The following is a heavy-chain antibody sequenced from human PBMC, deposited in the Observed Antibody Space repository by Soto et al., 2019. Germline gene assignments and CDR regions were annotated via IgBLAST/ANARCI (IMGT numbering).Heavy chain of an antibody. J-gene: IGHJ4*02. CDR1: GYTFTTYH. V-gene: IGHV1-46*03. CDR2: INPSGGST. Sequence: QVQLVQSGAEVMKPGASVKVSCMSFGYTFTTYHMYWVRQAPGQGLEWMGKINPSGGSTRYAHRFQGRVTMTRDTSTSTVYMELSGLTSEDTAVYYCTRAFPGPTGTTTSDKWGQGTLVTVSS. CDR3: TRAFPGPTGTTTSDK. D-gene: IGHD1-1*01.